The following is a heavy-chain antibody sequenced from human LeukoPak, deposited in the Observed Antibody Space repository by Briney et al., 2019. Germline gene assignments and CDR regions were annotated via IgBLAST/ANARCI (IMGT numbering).Heavy chain of an antibody. CDR1: GFAFSSYA. V-gene: IGHV3-23*01. D-gene: IGHD2-8*01. CDR2: ISGSGGST. J-gene: IGHJ5*02. Sequence: GGSLRLSCAAPGFAFSSYAMSWVRQAPGKGLEWVSAISGSGGSTYYADSVKGRFTISRDNSKNTLYLQMNSLRAEDTAVYYCAQLPPGGVRANWFDPWGQGTLVTVSS. CDR3: AQLPPGGVRANWFDP.